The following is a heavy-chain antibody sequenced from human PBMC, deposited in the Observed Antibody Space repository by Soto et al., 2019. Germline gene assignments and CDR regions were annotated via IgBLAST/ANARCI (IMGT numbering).Heavy chain of an antibody. CDR1: GYDFARHW. J-gene: IGHJ4*02. V-gene: IGHV5-51*01. D-gene: IGHD2-15*01. Sequence: GESLKISCKASGYDFARHWIGWVRQLPVKGFELMGIIYPVDSDTRYNPSFQGQVTISADQSITTAYLQWSSLRASDTAIYYCASGSRDCSGGSCYSHWGQGTLVTVSS. CDR3: ASGSRDCSGGSCYSH. CDR2: IYPVDSDT.